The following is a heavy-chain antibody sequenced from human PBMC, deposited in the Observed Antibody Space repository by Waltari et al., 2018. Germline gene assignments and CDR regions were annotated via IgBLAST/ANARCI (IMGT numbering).Heavy chain of an antibody. CDR3: AKVRGDTAMVTGMDV. V-gene: IGHV3-30*18. CDR2: ISYDGSNK. J-gene: IGHJ6*02. D-gene: IGHD5-18*01. Sequence: QVQLVESGGGVVQPGRSLRLPWTASGFTFRSHGLQWARQRPGKGLEWVAVISYDGSNKYYADSVKGRFTISRDNSKNTLYLQMNSLRAEDTAVYYCAKVRGDTAMVTGMDVWGQGTTVTVSS. CDR1: GFTFRSHG.